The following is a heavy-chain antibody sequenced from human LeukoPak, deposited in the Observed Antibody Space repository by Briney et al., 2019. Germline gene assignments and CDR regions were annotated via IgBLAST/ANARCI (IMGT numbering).Heavy chain of an antibody. CDR2: TRNKPNSYTT. V-gene: IGHV3-72*01. CDR3: VRDYYESSGSTYYFDY. D-gene: IGHD3-22*01. CDR1: GFTFSDLY. J-gene: IGHJ4*02. Sequence: GGSLRLSCGASGFTFSDLYMDWVRKAPGKGLEWVGRTRNKPNSYTTEYAASVKGRFTISRDDSKNSLYLQMNSLKTEDTAVYYCVRDYYESSGSTYYFDYWGQGTLVTVSS.